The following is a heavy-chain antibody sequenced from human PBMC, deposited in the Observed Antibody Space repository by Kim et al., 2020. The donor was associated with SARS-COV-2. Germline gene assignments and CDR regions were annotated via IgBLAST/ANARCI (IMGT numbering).Heavy chain of an antibody. V-gene: IGHV4-34*01. J-gene: IGHJ4*02. CDR1: GGSFSGYY. Sequence: SETLSLTCAVYGGSFSGYYWSWIRQPPGKGLEWIGEINHSGSTNYNPSLKSRVTISVDTSKNQFSLKLSSVTAADTAVYYCARGLDYSNYYYWGQGTLVTVSS. CDR3: ARGLDYSNYYY. CDR2: INHSGST. D-gene: IGHD4-4*01.